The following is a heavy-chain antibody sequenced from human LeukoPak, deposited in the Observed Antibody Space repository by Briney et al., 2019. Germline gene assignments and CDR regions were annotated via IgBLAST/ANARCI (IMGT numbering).Heavy chain of an antibody. Sequence: GSLRLSCAASGFTFSGYAMNWVRQAPGKGLEWVSLIFASGSTTKYADSVKGRFTISRDNSKNTLYLQMNSLRAEDTAVYYCARDLIRTTPDYWGQGTLVTVSS. CDR3: ARDLIRTTPDY. D-gene: IGHD1-7*01. CDR2: IFASGSTT. J-gene: IGHJ4*02. V-gene: IGHV3-23*03. CDR1: GFTFSGYA.